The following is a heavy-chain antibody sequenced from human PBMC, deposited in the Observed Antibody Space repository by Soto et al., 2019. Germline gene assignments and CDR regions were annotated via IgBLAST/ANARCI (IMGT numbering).Heavy chain of an antibody. CDR1: GFTFSSYS. V-gene: IGHV3-21*01. D-gene: IGHD6-13*01. CDR2: ISSSSSYI. Sequence: GGSLRLSCAASGFTFSSYSMNWVRQAPGKGLEWVSSISSSSSYIYYADSVKGRFTISRDNAKNSLYLQMNSLRAEDTAVYYCARDESTSNWYSGDLQHWGQGTLVTVSS. CDR3: ARDESTSNWYSGDLQH. J-gene: IGHJ1*01.